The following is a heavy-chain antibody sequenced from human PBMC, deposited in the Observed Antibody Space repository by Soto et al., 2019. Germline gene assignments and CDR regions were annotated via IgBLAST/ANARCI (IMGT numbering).Heavy chain of an antibody. CDR2: IYVTGAV. D-gene: IGHD2-21*01. CDR1: GAALNSGNYY. V-gene: IGHV4-31*03. J-gene: IGHJ5*02. Sequence: PSETLSLTCSVSGAALNSGNYYWSWTRQVPGKGLEWIGHIYVTGAVDYNPALRDRITISQDTSERQFSLNLRLVTAADTAVYYCTRLRIATNNYTWFDHCGQGTLVTVYS. CDR3: TRLRIATNNYTWFDH.